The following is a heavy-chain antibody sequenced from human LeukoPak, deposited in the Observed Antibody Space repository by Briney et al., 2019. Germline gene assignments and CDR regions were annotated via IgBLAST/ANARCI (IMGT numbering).Heavy chain of an antibody. CDR3: ARWSYVSGTWFLDS. V-gene: IGHV3-7*05. CDR2: INEDESTI. CDR1: GFTFNSYW. D-gene: IGHD3-10*01. Sequence: GESLRLSCEASGFTFNSYWMSWVRQAPGKGLEWVADINEDESTIYYVNSVKGRFTISRDNAKNSLSLQLNTLRAEDRAVYYCARWSYVSGTWFLDSWGQGALVTVSS. J-gene: IGHJ4*02.